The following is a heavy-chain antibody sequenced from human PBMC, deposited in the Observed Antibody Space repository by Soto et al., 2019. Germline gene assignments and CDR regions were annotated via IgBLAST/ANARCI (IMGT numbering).Heavy chain of an antibody. CDR1: GFPFGENA. V-gene: IGHV3-23*01. D-gene: IGHD6-19*01. Sequence: ASLRLSCAASGFPFGENAMSGVRQAPGKGLEWVSGISDSGATTYYADSVRGRFTISRDNSKNTLYLQMKSLRAEDSASYYCAKEDTSSGSLDYWGQGALVTVSS. CDR3: AKEDTSSGSLDY. CDR2: ISDSGATT. J-gene: IGHJ4*02.